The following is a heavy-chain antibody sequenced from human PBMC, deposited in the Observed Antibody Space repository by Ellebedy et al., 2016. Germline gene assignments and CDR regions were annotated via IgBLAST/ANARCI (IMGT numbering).Heavy chain of an antibody. V-gene: IGHV4-34*01. CDR1: GGSFSGYY. CDR2: INHSGST. Sequence: SQTLSLTCAVYGGSFSGYYWSWIRQPPGKGLEWIGEINHSGSTNYNPSLKSRVTISVDTSKNQFSLKLSSVTAADTAVYYCARGVRFRTVFDYWGQGTLVTVSS. J-gene: IGHJ4*02. CDR3: ARGVRFRTVFDY. D-gene: IGHD3-16*01.